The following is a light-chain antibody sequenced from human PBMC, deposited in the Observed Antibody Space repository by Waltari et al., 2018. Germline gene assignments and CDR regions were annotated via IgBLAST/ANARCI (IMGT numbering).Light chain of an antibody. CDR1: SSTIGSNA. J-gene: IGLJ3*02. CDR3: ATLDDSLSGVV. CDR2: YDD. V-gene: IGLV1-36*01. Sequence: QSVLTQPPSVSEAPRQRVTISFSGSSSTIGSNAVNWYQQLPGKAPKLLIYYDDLLPSGVSVRFSGSKSGTSASLAISGLQSEDEAHYYCATLDDSLSGVVFGGGTKLTVL.